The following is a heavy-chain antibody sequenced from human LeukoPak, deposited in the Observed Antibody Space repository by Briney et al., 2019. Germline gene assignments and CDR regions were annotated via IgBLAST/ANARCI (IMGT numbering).Heavy chain of an antibody. V-gene: IGHV4-59*01. J-gene: IGHJ4*02. CDR2: IYYSGST. CDR1: GGSISSYY. Sequence: PSETLSLTCTVSGGSISSYYWSWIRQPPGKGLEWIGYIYYSGSTNYNPSLKSRVTISVDTSKNQFSLKLSSATAADTAVYYCARLSSAAGPPFDYWGQGTLVTVSS. CDR3: ARLSSAAGPPFDY. D-gene: IGHD6-13*01.